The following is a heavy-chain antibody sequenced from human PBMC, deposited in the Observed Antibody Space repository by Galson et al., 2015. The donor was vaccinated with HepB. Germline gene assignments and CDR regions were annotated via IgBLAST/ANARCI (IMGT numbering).Heavy chain of an antibody. CDR2: ISYDGSNK. CDR1: GFTFSNYG. Sequence: SPRLSCAASGFTFSNYGMHWVRQAPGKGLEWVAVISYDGSNKYYADSVKGRFTISRDNSKNTLYPQMNSLRAEDTALYYCAKDPYLYRALAGTMAGFDYWGQGTLVTVSS. V-gene: IGHV3-30*18. D-gene: IGHD6-19*01. J-gene: IGHJ4*02. CDR3: AKDPYLYRALAGTMAGFDY.